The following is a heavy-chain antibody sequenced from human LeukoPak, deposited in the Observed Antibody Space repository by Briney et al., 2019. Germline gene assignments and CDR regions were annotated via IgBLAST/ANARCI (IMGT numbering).Heavy chain of an antibody. CDR2: IRYDGNNK. V-gene: IGHV3-30*02. CDR3: ARETPDSSGWD. CDR1: GFTFSNYG. D-gene: IGHD6-19*01. Sequence: PGGSLRLSCGASGFTFSNYGMLWVRQAPGKGLDWVAFIRYDGNNKLYADSVKGRFTISRDNSKNTLYLHINSLRAEDTAVYYCARETPDSSGWDWGQGTLVTVSS. J-gene: IGHJ4*02.